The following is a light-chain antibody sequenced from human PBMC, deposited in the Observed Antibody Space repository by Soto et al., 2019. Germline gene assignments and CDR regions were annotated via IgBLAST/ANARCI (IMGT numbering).Light chain of an antibody. CDR1: SSDDGRYNY. J-gene: IGLJ2*01. CDR2: EVS. Sequence: QSALTQPASVSGSPGQSITISCTGTSSDDGRYNYVSWFQQHPGKAPKLMIFEVSTRPSGVSNRFPGSKSGITASLTISVLQIDDEAYYYCCVYTSSTSAVLGGGTKPTVL. V-gene: IGLV2-14*01. CDR3: CVYTSSTSAV.